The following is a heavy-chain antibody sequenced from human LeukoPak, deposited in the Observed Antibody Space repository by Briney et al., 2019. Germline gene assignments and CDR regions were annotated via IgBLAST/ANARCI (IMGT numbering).Heavy chain of an antibody. Sequence: PSETLSLTCTVSGGSISSGDYYWSWIRQPPGKGLEWIGYIYYSGSTYYNPSLKSRGTISVDTSKNQFSLKLSSVTAADTAVYYCARDPVTGTTRIDAFDIWGQGTMVTVSS. CDR3: ARDPVTGTTRIDAFDI. CDR1: GGSISSGDYY. D-gene: IGHD1-7*01. J-gene: IGHJ3*02. V-gene: IGHV4-30-4*08. CDR2: IYYSGST.